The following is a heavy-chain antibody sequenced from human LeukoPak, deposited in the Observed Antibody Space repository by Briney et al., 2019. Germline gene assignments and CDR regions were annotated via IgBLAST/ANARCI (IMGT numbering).Heavy chain of an antibody. CDR3: AAGVYFFDY. Sequence: GGSLRLSCAASGFSFSNYGMHWVRQAPGKGLEWVAIAWYDGSNKYYADSVKGRFTISRDNSKNTLYLQMNSLRAEDTAVYYCAAGVYFFDYWGQGTLVTVSS. D-gene: IGHD3-3*01. CDR2: AWYDGSNK. CDR1: GFSFSNYG. V-gene: IGHV3-33*01. J-gene: IGHJ4*02.